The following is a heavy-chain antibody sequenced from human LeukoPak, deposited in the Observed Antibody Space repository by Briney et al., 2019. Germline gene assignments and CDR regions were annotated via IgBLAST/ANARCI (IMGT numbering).Heavy chain of an antibody. Sequence: GSLRLSCAASGFTFSSYWMSWVRQPPGKGLEWIGEINHSGSTNYNPSLKSRATISVDTSKNQFSLKLSSVTAADTAVYYCARASVTYYYYYYMDVWGKGTTVTVSS. CDR2: INHSGST. V-gene: IGHV4-34*01. CDR3: ARASVTYYYYYYMDV. D-gene: IGHD4-11*01. J-gene: IGHJ6*03. CDR1: GFTFSSYW.